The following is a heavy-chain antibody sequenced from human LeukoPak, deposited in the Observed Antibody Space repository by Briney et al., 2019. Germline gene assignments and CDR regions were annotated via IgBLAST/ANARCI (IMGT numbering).Heavy chain of an antibody. Sequence: PGGSLRLSCAASGFTFSSYGMHWVRQAPGKGLEWVAVIWYDGSNKYYADSVKGRFTISRDNSKNTLYLQMNSLRAEDTAVYYCAKEGSSGWSCFDYWGQGTLVTVSS. J-gene: IGHJ4*02. CDR2: IWYDGSNK. CDR1: GFTFSSYG. CDR3: AKEGSSGWSCFDY. D-gene: IGHD6-19*01. V-gene: IGHV3-33*06.